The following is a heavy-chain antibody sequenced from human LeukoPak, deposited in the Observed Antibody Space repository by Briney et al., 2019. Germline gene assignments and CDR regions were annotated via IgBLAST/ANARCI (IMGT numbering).Heavy chain of an antibody. CDR2: INHSGST. J-gene: IGHJ6*02. D-gene: IGHD6-13*01. CDR3: ALYSSSWSPRPWGRMDV. CDR1: GGSFSGYY. Sequence: SETLSLTCAVYGGSFSGYYWSWIRQPPGKGLEWIGEINHSGSTNYNPSLKSRVTISVDTSKNQFSLKLSSVTAADTAVYYCALYSSSWSPRPWGRMDVWGQGTTVTVSS. V-gene: IGHV4-34*01.